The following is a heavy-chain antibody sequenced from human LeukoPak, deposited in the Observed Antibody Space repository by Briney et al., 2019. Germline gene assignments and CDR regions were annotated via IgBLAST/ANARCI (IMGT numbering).Heavy chain of an antibody. CDR2: IYYSGST. J-gene: IGHJ6*03. Sequence: SETLSLTCTVSGGSISSSSYYWGWIRQPPGKGLEWIGSIYYSGSTYYNPSLKSRVTISVDTSKNQFSLKLSSVTAADTAVYYCARHFGVWFGELLFYYYYYMDVWGKGTTVTISS. CDR3: ARHFGVWFGELLFYYYYYMDV. V-gene: IGHV4-39*01. D-gene: IGHD3-10*01. CDR1: GGSISSSSYY.